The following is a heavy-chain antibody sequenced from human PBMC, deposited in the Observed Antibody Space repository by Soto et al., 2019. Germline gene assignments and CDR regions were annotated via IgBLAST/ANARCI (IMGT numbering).Heavy chain of an antibody. CDR2: IWYDGSNK. D-gene: IGHD2-2*01. CDR3: ARVAQTAAYQHYYYYGMDV. J-gene: IGHJ6*02. V-gene: IGHV3-33*01. CDR1: GFTFSSYG. Sequence: QVQLVESGGGVVQPGRSLRLSCAASGFTFSSYGMHWVRQAPGKGLEWVAVIWYDGSNKYYADSVKGRFTISRDNSKNPLYLQMNRLRAEDTAVYYCARVAQTAAYQHYYYYGMDVWGQGTTVTVSS.